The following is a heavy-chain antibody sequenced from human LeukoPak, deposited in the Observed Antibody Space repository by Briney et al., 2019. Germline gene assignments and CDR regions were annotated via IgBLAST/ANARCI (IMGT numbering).Heavy chain of an antibody. Sequence: GSVKVSCKASGYTFTSYYMHWVRQAPGQGLEWMGIINPSGGSTSYAQKFQGRVTMTRDTSTSTVYMELSSLRSEDTAVYYCARDLLDTAMEAYYYGMDVWGQGTTVAVSS. V-gene: IGHV1-46*01. J-gene: IGHJ6*02. CDR1: GYTFTSYY. CDR2: INPSGGST. CDR3: ARDLLDTAMEAYYYGMDV. D-gene: IGHD5-18*01.